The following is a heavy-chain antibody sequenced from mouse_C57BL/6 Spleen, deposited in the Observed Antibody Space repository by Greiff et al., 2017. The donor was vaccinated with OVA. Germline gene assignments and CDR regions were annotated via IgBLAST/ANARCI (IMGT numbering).Heavy chain of an antibody. D-gene: IGHD2-12*01. CDR3: ARLRQGDYYAMDY. V-gene: IGHV1-61*01. J-gene: IGHJ4*01. Sequence: QVQLQKPGAELVRPGSSVKLSCKASGYTFTSYWMDWVKQRPGQGLEWIGNIYPSDSETHYNQKFKDKATLTVDKSSSTAYMQLSSLTSEDSAVYYCARLRQGDYYAMDYWGQGTSVTVSS. CDR1: GYTFTSYW. CDR2: IYPSDSET.